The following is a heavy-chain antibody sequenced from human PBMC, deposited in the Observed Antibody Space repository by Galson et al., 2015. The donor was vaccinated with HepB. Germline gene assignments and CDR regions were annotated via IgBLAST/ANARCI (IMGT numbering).Heavy chain of an antibody. V-gene: IGHV1-2*02. CDR3: TRDHIKYHYGLDV. J-gene: IGHJ6*02. D-gene: IGHD2-21*01. CDR2: INPKSGGT. CDR1: GYTFTGYDY. Sequence: SVKVSCKASGYTFTGYDYMHWVRQAPGQGLERMGWINPKSGGTNYGQKFQGRVTMTRDTSITAAYMELSWLGSDDTAVYYCTRDHIKYHYGLDVWGQGTTVIVSS.